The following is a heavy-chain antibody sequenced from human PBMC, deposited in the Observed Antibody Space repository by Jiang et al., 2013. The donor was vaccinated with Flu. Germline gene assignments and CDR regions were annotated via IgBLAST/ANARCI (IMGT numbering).Heavy chain of an antibody. CDR2: ISSSGSTI. CDR3: ARDQSSSWVDYYYYYGMDV. V-gene: IGHV3-11*01. D-gene: IGHD6-13*01. CDR1: GFTFSDYY. Sequence: HVQLLESGGGLVKPGGSLRLSCAASGFTFSDYYMSWIRQAPGKGLEWVSYISSSGSTIYYADSVKGRFTISRDNAKNSLYLQMNSLRAEDTAVYYCARDQSSSWVDYYYYYGMDVWGQGTTVTVSS. J-gene: IGHJ6*02.